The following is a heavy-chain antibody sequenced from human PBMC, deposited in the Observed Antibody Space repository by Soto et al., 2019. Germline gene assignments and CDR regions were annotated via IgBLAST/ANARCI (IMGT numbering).Heavy chain of an antibody. CDR2: FDPEDGET. Sequence: ASVKVSCKVSGYTLTELSMHWVRQAPGKGLEWMGGFDPEDGETIYAQKFQGRVTMTEDTSTDTAYMELSSLRSEDTAVYYCATSPLHRVRGQDYNWFDPGGQETLVTVSS. D-gene: IGHD5-12*01. CDR1: GYTLTELS. CDR3: ATSPLHRVRGQDYNWFDP. V-gene: IGHV1-24*01. J-gene: IGHJ5*02.